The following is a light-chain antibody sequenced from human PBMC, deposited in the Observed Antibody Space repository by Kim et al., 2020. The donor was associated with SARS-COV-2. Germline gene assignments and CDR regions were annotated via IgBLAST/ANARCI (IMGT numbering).Light chain of an antibody. J-gene: IGKJ4*01. CDR2: GAS. CDR1: QSVSSN. Sequence: VSPGERAPLPCRASQSVSSNLAWYQQKPGQAPRLLIYGASTRATGIPVRFSGSGSGTEFTLTISSLQSEDFVVYYCQQYSDWPLTFGGGTKVDIK. V-gene: IGKV3-15*01. CDR3: QQYSDWPLT.